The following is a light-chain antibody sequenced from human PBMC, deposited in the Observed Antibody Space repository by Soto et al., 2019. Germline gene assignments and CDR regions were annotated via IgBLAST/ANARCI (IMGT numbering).Light chain of an antibody. CDR1: QSISSY. V-gene: IGKV1-39*01. CDR3: QQYNSYSRT. Sequence: DIQMTQSPSSLSASVGDIVTSSCLASQSISSYLNWYQQKPGKAPKLLIYAASSLQSGVPSRFSGSGSGTEFTLTISSLQPDDFATYYCQQYNSYSRTFGQGTRWIT. CDR2: AAS. J-gene: IGKJ1*01.